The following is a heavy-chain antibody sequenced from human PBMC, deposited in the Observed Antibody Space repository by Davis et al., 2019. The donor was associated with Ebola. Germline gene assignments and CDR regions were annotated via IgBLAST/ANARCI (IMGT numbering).Heavy chain of an antibody. D-gene: IGHD5-12*01. V-gene: IGHV1-46*01. CDR2: INPSGGST. CDR3: ARESLSGYDFRGAFDI. Sequence: ASVKVSCKASGYTFTSYGISWVRQAPGQGLEWMGIINPSGGSTSYAQKFQGRVTMTRDTSTSTVYMELSSLRSEDTAVYYCARESLSGYDFRGAFDIWGQGTMVTVSS. CDR1: GYTFTSYG. J-gene: IGHJ3*02.